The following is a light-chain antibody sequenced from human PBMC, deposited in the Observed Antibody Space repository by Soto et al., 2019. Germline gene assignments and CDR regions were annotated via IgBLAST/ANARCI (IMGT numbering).Light chain of an antibody. CDR2: RNN. V-gene: IGLV1-47*01. J-gene: IGLJ2*01. Sequence: QSVLTQPPSASGTPGQRVTISCSGSSSNIGSNYVYWYQQLPGTAPKLLIYRNNQRPSGVPDRFTGSKSGTSASLAISGLRSEYEADYYCPAWDDSLSGVVFGGGTKLTVL. CDR1: SSNIGSNY. CDR3: PAWDDSLSGVV.